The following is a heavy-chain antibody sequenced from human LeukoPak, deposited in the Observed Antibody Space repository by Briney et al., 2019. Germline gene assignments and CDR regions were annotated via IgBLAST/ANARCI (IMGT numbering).Heavy chain of an antibody. CDR3: ARENYCVDY. CDR1: GGSISSGSYY. CDR2: IYTSGST. J-gene: IGHJ4*02. Sequence: SETLPLTCTVSGGSISSGSYYWSWIRQPAGKGLEWIGRIYTSGSTNYNPSLKSRVTISVDTSKNQFSLKLSSVTAADTAVYYCARENYCVDYWGQGTLVTVSS. V-gene: IGHV4-61*02. D-gene: IGHD3-10*01.